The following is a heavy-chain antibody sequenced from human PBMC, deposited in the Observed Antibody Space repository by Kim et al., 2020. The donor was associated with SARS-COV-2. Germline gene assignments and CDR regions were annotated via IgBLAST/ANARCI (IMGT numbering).Heavy chain of an antibody. CDR2: IYPGDSDT. J-gene: IGHJ6*02. Sequence: GESLKISCKGSGYSFTSYWIGWVRQMPGKGLEWMGIIYPGDSDTRYSPSFQGQVTISADKSISTAYLQWSSLKASDTAMYYCARPGYSGYDRTGGYYYYGMDVWGQGTTVTVSS. D-gene: IGHD5-12*01. CDR3: ARPGYSGYDRTGGYYYYGMDV. V-gene: IGHV5-51*01. CDR1: GYSFTSYW.